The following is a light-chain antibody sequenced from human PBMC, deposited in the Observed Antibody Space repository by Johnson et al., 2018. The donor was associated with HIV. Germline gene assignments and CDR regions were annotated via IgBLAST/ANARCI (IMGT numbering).Light chain of an antibody. CDR2: DNN. CDR3: GTWDNSLSANV. J-gene: IGLJ1*01. CDR1: SSNIGNNY. V-gene: IGLV1-51*01. Sequence: QSVLTKPPSVSAAPGQKVTISCSGSSSNIGNNYVSWYQQLPGTAPKLLIYDNNKRPSGIPDRFSGSKSGTSATLGITGLQTGDEADYYCGTWDNSLSANVFGTGTKVTVL.